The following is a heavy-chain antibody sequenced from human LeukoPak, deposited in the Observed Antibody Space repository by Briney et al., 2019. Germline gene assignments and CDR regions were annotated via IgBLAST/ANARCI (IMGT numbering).Heavy chain of an antibody. CDR2: IIPIFGTA. CDR3: ARERNKWLSKRVYSFDP. Sequence: SVKVSCKASGGTFSSFAISWVRQAPGQGLEWMGGIIPIFGTANYAQKFQGRVTITADESTSTAYMELSSLRSEDTAVYYCARERNKWLSKRVYSFDPWGQGTLVTVSS. V-gene: IGHV1-69*13. D-gene: IGHD3-22*01. J-gene: IGHJ5*02. CDR1: GGTFSSFA.